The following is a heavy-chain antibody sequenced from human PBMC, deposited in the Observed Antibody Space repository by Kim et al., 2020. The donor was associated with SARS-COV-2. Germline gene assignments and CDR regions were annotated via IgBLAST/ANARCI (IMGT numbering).Heavy chain of an antibody. D-gene: IGHD3-10*01. CDR3: ATSTHYGSGSYYQGDAFDI. CDR2: ISYAGST. Sequence: SETLSLTCTVSGGSINSGGYYWSWVRRHPGKGLEWIGHISYAGSTNYNPSLTGRISMSVDTSKNQFSLKLTSVTAADTAVYYCATSTHYGSGSYYQGDAFDIWGQGTVVTVSS. CDR1: GGSINSGGYY. J-gene: IGHJ3*02. V-gene: IGHV4-31*03.